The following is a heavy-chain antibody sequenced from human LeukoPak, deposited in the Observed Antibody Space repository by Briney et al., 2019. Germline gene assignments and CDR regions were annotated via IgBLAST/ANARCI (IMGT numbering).Heavy chain of an antibody. CDR3: ARSISGTTNNWFDP. J-gene: IGHJ5*02. Sequence: GRSLTLSCAASGFTFSTFGIHWVGQAPGRGLEWVAVIWSDGSYKYYDDFVKGRFTISRDNSKNTLYLQMNSLRAEDTAVYYCARSISGTTNNWFDPWGQGTLVTVSS. D-gene: IGHD1-20*01. V-gene: IGHV3-33*01. CDR1: GFTFSTFG. CDR2: IWSDGSYK.